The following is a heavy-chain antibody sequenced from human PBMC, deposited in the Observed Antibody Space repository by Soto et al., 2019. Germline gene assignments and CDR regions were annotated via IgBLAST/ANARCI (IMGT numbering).Heavy chain of an antibody. CDR1: GGSISSPNFY. Sequence: QVQLQESGPGLVKPSQTLSLTCTVSGGSISSPNFYWSWIRHHPGKGLEWIGNIFYNGTSYYHPSRRHRVSLFVDTSKNQFSLRLSSVTAADTAVYYFTREQRLLKWFGELHDWGRGTLVTVSS. CDR3: TREQRLLKWFGELHD. D-gene: IGHD3-10*01. V-gene: IGHV4-31*03. CDR2: IFYNGTS. J-gene: IGHJ4*02.